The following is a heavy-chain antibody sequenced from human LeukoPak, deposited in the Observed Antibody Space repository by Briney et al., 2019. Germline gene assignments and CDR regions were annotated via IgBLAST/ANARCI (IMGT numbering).Heavy chain of an antibody. D-gene: IGHD5-18*01. J-gene: IGHJ4*02. CDR2: IIPIFGTA. CDR1: GYTFTSYD. Sequence: SVKVSCKASGYTFTSYDINWVRQAPGQGLEWMGGIIPIFGTANYAQKFQGRVTITADESTSTAYMELSSLRSEDTAVYYCARSPDIQLWPTYWGQGTLVTVSS. CDR3: ARSPDIQLWPTY. V-gene: IGHV1-69*13.